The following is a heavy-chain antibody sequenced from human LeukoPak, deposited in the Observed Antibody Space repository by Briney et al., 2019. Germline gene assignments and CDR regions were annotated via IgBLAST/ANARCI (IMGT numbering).Heavy chain of an antibody. CDR1: GGSISSGGYY. J-gene: IGHJ4*02. CDR3: ARDRLGSGSYYND. D-gene: IGHD3-10*01. V-gene: IGHV4-31*03. Sequence: SQTLSLTCTVSGGSISSGGYYWRWIRQHPGKGLEWIGYIYYSGSTYYNPSLKSRVTISVDTSKNQFSLKLSSVTAADTAVYYCARDRLGSGSYYNDWGQGTLVTVSS. CDR2: IYYSGST.